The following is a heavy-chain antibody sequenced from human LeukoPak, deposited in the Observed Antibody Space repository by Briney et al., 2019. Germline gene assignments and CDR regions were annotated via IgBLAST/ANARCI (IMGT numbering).Heavy chain of an antibody. CDR3: ARDRRLASFDY. Sequence: GGSLRLSCAASGFTFSSYSMNWVRQAPGKGLEWVSSISSSSSYIYYADSVKGRFTISRDNAKNSLYLQMNSLRAEDAAIYYCARDRRLASFDYGGQGTLVTVSS. V-gene: IGHV3-21*04. CDR2: ISSSSSYI. CDR1: GFTFSSYS. D-gene: IGHD6-25*01. J-gene: IGHJ4*02.